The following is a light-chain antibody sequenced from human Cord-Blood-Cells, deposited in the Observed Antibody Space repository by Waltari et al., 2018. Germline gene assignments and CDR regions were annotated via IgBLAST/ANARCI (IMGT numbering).Light chain of an antibody. J-gene: IGKJ2*01. CDR2: GAS. CDR3: QQYGSTPGT. CDR1: QRVSSSY. V-gene: IGKV3-20*01. Sequence: EIVLTQSPGTLSLSPGERATLSCSASQRVSSSYLSWYQQKPGQAPRLLIYGASSRATGIPDRFSGSGYGTDFTLTISRLEPEYFAVYYCQQYGSTPGTFGQGTKLEIK.